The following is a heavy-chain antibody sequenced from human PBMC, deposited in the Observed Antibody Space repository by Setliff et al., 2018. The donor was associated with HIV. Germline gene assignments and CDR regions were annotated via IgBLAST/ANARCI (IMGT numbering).Heavy chain of an antibody. V-gene: IGHV4-31*03. CDR3: ARSGDYYESSGYYRY. CDR2: IYHSGST. J-gene: IGHJ4*02. Sequence: PSETLSLTCSVSGGSVTSGGSYWSWIRQHPGKGLEWIGYIYHSGSTFYNPSLQSRAAISVDGSKYHLSLKLFSVTAADTAVYYCARSGDYYESSGYYRYWGQGALVTVSS. CDR1: GGSVTSGGSY. D-gene: IGHD3-22*01.